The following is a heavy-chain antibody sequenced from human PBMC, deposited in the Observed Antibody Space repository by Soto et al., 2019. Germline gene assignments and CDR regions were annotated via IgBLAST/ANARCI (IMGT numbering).Heavy chain of an antibody. CDR2: IYPGDSDT. CDR1: GYSFTSYW. J-gene: IGHJ4*02. V-gene: IGHV5-51*01. D-gene: IGHD5-12*01. Sequence: PGESLKISCKGSGYSFTSYWIGWVRQMPGKGLEWMGIIYPGDSDTRYSPSFQGQVTISADKSISTAYLQWSSLKASDTFMYYCARPWGRDGYNVYYFDYWGQGTLVTVSS. CDR3: ARPWGRDGYNVYYFDY.